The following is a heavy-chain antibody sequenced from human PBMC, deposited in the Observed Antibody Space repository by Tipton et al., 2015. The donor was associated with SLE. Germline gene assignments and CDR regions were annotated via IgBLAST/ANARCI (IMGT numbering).Heavy chain of an antibody. V-gene: IGHV4-61*09. Sequence: TLSLTCSVSGGSIGSGSYYWTWIRQPAGKGLEWIGHIFTTGSTNYNPSLKSRVSVSVDTSKNQFSLKLSSVTAADTAVYYCARRRFQSASDYWGQGTLVSVSS. CDR3: ARRRFQSASDY. D-gene: IGHD2-21*01. CDR1: GGSIGSGSYY. J-gene: IGHJ4*02. CDR2: IFTTGST.